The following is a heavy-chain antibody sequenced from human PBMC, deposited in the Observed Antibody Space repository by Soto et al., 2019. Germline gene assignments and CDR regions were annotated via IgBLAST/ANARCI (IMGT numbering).Heavy chain of an antibody. CDR3: AREGYCSSTSCYASVTRTEYYYYGMDV. D-gene: IGHD2-2*01. J-gene: IGHJ6*02. Sequence: ASVKVSCKASGYTFTSYGISWVQQAPGQGLEWMGWISAYNGNTNYAQKLQGRVTMTTDTSTSTAYMELRSLRSDDTAVYYCAREGYCSSTSCYASVTRTEYYYYGMDVWGQGTTVTVSS. V-gene: IGHV1-18*01. CDR1: GYTFTSYG. CDR2: ISAYNGNT.